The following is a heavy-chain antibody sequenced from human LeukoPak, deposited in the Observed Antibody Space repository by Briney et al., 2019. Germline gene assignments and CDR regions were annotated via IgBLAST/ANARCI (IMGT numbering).Heavy chain of an antibody. J-gene: IGHJ4*02. CDR2: ISGEGDVT. V-gene: IGHV3-23*01. D-gene: IGHD3-16*01. Sequence: GGSLRLSCAASGFTFGSYAMSWVRQAPGKGLEWVSAISGEGDVTYFADSVKGRFTISRDNSKNTLYLQVNSLRAEDTAVYYCAKGLGSVQAPSLDYWGQGTLVTVSS. CDR3: AKGLGSVQAPSLDY. CDR1: GFTFGSYA.